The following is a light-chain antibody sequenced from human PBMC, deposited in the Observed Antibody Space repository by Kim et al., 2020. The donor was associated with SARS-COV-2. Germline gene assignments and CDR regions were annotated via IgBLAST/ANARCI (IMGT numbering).Light chain of an antibody. CDR3: SSYTGSDTFYA. Sequence: SITIACTGTSSDVGVYNYVSWYQHRADEGPKLIIYDVNRRPAGISSRFSGSKSSNSASLTISGLQAEDEAVYFCSSYTGSDTFYAFGTGTKVTVL. V-gene: IGLV2-14*03. CDR2: DVN. J-gene: IGLJ1*01. CDR1: SSDVGVYNY.